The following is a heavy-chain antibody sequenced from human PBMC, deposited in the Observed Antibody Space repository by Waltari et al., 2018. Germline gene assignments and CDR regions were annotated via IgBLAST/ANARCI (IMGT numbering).Heavy chain of an antibody. D-gene: IGHD1-1*01. CDR1: GFTFSCFA. CDR3: AKLAGISAWFFDY. Sequence: EVQVLESGGGLVQPGGSLRLSCAASGFTFSCFAIRWVRQAPGKGLEWVSTINNAGDDTYYADSVRGRFTISRDNSKNTLYLQVNSLRAEDTAIYYCAKLAGISAWFFDYWGQGTLVTVSS. V-gene: IGHV3-23*01. CDR2: INNAGDDT. J-gene: IGHJ4*02.